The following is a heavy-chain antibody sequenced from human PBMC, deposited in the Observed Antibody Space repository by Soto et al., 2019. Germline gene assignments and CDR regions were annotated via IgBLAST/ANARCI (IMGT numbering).Heavy chain of an antibody. CDR3: AKDKTTMVRVYGMDV. J-gene: IGHJ6*02. CDR2: ISYDGSNK. V-gene: IGHV3-30*18. CDR1: GFTFSSYG. Sequence: GGSLRLSCAASGFTFSSYGMHWVRQAPGKGLEWVAVISYDGSNKYYADSVKGRFTISRDNSKNTLHLQMNSMRAEDTAVYYCAKDKTTMVRVYGMDVWGQGTTVTVSS. D-gene: IGHD3-10*01.